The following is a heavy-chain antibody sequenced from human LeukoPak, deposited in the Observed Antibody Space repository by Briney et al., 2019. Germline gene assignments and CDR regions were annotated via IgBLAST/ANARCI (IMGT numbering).Heavy chain of an antibody. J-gene: IGHJ4*02. CDR3: ARPYVDYYDSSGYYSYFDY. CDR1: GFTFSSYA. D-gene: IGHD3-22*01. V-gene: IGHV3-30*01. Sequence: GRSLRLSCAASGFTFSSYAMHWVRQAPGKGLEWVAAISYDGSNKYYADSVKGRFTISRDNSKNTLYLQMNSLRAEDTAVYYCARPYVDYYDSSGYYSYFDYWGQGTLVTVSS. CDR2: ISYDGSNK.